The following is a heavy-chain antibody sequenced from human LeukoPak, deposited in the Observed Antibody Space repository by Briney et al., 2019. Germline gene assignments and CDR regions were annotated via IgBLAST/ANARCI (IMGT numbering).Heavy chain of an antibody. Sequence: ASVKVSCKASGYTFTSYYMHWVRQAPGQGLEWMGWINPNSGGTNYAQKFQGRVTMTRDTSISTAYMELSRLRSDDTAVYYCARVSSSWTAYYYYGMDVWGQGTTVTVSS. CDR1: GYTFTSYY. D-gene: IGHD6-13*01. CDR3: ARVSSSWTAYYYYGMDV. CDR2: INPNSGGT. J-gene: IGHJ6*02. V-gene: IGHV1-2*02.